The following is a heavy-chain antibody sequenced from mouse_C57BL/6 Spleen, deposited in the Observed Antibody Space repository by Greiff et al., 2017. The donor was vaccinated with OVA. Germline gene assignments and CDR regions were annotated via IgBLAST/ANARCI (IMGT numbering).Heavy chain of an antibody. D-gene: IGHD1-1*01. V-gene: IGHV1-42*01. CDR2: INPSTGGT. Sequence: EVQLQQSGPELVKPGASVKISCKASGYSFTGYYMNWVKQSPEKSLEWIGEINPSTGGTTYNQKFKAKATLTVDKSSSTAYMQLKSLTSEDSAVYYCARWRGSSSWFAYWGQGTLVTVSA. CDR3: ARWRGSSSWFAY. J-gene: IGHJ3*01. CDR1: GYSFTGYY.